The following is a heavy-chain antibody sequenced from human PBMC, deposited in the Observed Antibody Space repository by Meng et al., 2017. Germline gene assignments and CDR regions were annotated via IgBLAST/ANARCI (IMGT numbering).Heavy chain of an antibody. D-gene: IGHD3-10*01. CDR1: GFTFSSYA. J-gene: IGHJ4*02. CDR2: ISYDGSNK. Sequence: QWRLWEPGAGVVQPGRSLRLSCAASGFTFSSYAMHWVRQAPGKGLEWVAVISYDGSNKYYADSVKGRFTISRDNSKNTLYLQMNSLRAEDTAVYYCASMGYWGQGTLVTVSS. CDR3: ASMGY. V-gene: IGHV3-30*01.